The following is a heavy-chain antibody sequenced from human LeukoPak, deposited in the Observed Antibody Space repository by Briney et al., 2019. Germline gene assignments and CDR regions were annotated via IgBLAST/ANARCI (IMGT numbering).Heavy chain of an antibody. J-gene: IGHJ4*02. V-gene: IGHV1-2*02. CDR3: ASSSSGWSMGYFDY. CDR1: GYXFTGYY. CDR2: INPNSGGT. Sequence: ASVKVSCKASGYXFTGYYIHWVRQAPGQGREWMGWINPNSGGTNYAQKFQGRVTMTRDTSISTAYMELSRLRSDDTAVYYCASSSSGWSMGYFDYWGQGTLVTVSS. D-gene: IGHD6-19*01.